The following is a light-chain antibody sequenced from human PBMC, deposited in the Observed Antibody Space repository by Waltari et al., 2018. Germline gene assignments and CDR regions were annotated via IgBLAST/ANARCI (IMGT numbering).Light chain of an antibody. Sequence: QSALTPPASVPGSPGQSLTIPCTGTSSHVGALTYVSWYQQHPGKAPKLMIYEVIIRPSGVSNRFSGSKSGNTASLTISGLQAEDEADYYCTSYSASTLGVFGTGTKVTVL. CDR1: SSHVGALTY. J-gene: IGLJ1*01. CDR2: EVI. V-gene: IGLV2-14*01. CDR3: TSYSASTLGV.